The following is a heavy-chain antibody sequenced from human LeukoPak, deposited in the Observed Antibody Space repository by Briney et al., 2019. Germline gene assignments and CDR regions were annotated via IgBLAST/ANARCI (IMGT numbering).Heavy chain of an antibody. CDR1: GFTFSSYG. CDR2: ISYDGSNK. Sequence: GGSLRLSCAASGFTFSSYGMHWVRQAPGKGLEWVAVISYDGSNKYYADSVKGRFTISRDNSKNTLYLQMNSLRAEDTAVYYCAGRPVDTAMPQGTYTDYWGQGTLVTVSS. J-gene: IGHJ4*02. CDR3: AGRPVDTAMPQGTYTDY. V-gene: IGHV3-30*03. D-gene: IGHD5-18*01.